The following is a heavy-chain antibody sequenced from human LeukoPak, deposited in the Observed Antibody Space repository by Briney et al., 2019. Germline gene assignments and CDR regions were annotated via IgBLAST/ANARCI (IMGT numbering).Heavy chain of an antibody. CDR1: GFTFSSYG. V-gene: IGHV3-30*18. CDR3: AKEGPQCTNGVCSDY. Sequence: GGSLSLSCAASGFTFSSYGMHWVRQAPGKGLEWVAVISYDGSNKYYADSVKGRFTISRDNSKNTLYLQMTSLRAEDTAVYYCAKEGPQCTNGVCSDYWGQGTLVTVSS. D-gene: IGHD2-8*01. CDR2: ISYDGSNK. J-gene: IGHJ4*02.